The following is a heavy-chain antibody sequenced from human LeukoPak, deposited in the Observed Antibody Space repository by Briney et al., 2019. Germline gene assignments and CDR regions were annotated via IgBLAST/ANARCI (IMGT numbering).Heavy chain of an antibody. CDR1: GYTFSGFY. J-gene: IGHJ4*02. CDR3: ARGGEGPHQPFDY. V-gene: IGHV1-2*02. Sequence: ASVKVSCKASGYTFSGFYLHWVRQAPGQGLEWMGWINPNSGGTDSAQKFQGRVTMTRDTSISTAYMELSRLRSDDTAVYYCARGGEGPHQPFDYWGQGTLVTVSS. D-gene: IGHD7-27*01. CDR2: INPNSGGT.